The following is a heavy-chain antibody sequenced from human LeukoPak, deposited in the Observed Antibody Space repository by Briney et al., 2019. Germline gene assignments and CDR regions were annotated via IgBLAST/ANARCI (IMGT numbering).Heavy chain of an antibody. D-gene: IGHD4-23*01. CDR1: GGSFSGYY. CDR3: ARGLRGGSYGMDV. Sequence: SETLSLTCAVYGGSFSGYYWSWIRQPPGKGLEWIGEINHSGSTNYNPSLKSRVTISVDTSKNQFSLKLSSVTAADMAVYYCARGLRGGSYGMDVWGQGTTVTVSS. J-gene: IGHJ6*02. CDR2: INHSGST. V-gene: IGHV4-34*01.